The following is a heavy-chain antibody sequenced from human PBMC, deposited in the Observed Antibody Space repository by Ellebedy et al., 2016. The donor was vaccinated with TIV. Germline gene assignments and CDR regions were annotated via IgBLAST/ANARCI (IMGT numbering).Heavy chain of an antibody. V-gene: IGHV3-30*01. D-gene: IGHD3-9*01. CDR2: ISYDGSNK. Sequence: GGSLRLSCAASGFTFSSYAMHWVRQAPGKGLEWVAVISYDGSNKYYADSVKGRFTISRDNSKNTLYLQMNSLRAEDTAVYYCARSNLPRFDYLDYWGQGTLVTVSS. CDR3: ARSNLPRFDYLDY. CDR1: GFTFSSYA. J-gene: IGHJ4*02.